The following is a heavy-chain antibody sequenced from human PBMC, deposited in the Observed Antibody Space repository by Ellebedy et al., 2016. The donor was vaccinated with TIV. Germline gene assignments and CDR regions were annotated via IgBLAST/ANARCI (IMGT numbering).Heavy chain of an antibody. CDR1: GFTFSTYS. CDR2: ISYSSKTI. J-gene: IGHJ5*02. D-gene: IGHD2-15*01. V-gene: IGHV3-48*04. CDR3: AQVGYCSGGTCSTYNWFDP. Sequence: GESLKISXAASGFTFSTYSMNWVRQAPGKGLEWLSYISYSSKTIYYADSVKGRFTISRDNAKSSLYLQMNSLSAEDTAVYYCAQVGYCSGGTCSTYNWFDPWGQGTLVTVSS.